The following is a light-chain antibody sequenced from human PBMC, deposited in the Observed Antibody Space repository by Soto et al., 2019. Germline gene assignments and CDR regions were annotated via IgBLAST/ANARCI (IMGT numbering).Light chain of an antibody. CDR1: QGISGY. V-gene: IGKV1-9*01. CDR2: STS. J-gene: IGKJ5*01. CDR3: QQLNTYLIT. Sequence: IQLTQSPSFLSSSVGDRVTITCRASQGISGYLAWYQQKPGKVPKLLIYSTSTLQSGVPSRFSGSASGTEFTLSISGLQPEDFATYYCQQLNTYLITFGQGTRLEIK.